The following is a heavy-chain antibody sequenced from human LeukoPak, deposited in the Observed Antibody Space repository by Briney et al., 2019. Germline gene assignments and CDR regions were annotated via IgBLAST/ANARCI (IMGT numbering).Heavy chain of an antibody. CDR3: ARSRHCSSTSCYAADQY. CDR1: GYTFTSYA. CDR2: INTNTGNP. V-gene: IGHV7-4-1*02. Sequence: ASVKVSCKASGYTFTSYAMNWVRQAPGQGLEWMGWINTNTGNPTYAQGFTGRLVFSLDTSVSTAYLQISSLKAEDTAVNYCARSRHCSSTSCYAADQYWGQVTLVTVSS. J-gene: IGHJ4*02. D-gene: IGHD2-2*01.